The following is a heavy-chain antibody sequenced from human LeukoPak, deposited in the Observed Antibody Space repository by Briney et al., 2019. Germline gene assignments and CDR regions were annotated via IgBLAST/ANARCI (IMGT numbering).Heavy chain of an antibody. CDR3: AREYEMANFDY. CDR2: IIPIFGTA. D-gene: IGHD5-24*01. V-gene: IGHV1-69*06. Sequence: ASVKVSCKASGGTFSSYAISWVRQAPGQGLEWMGGIIPIFGTANYAQKFQGRVTITADKSTSTAYMELSSLRSEDTAVYYCAREYEMANFDYWGQGTLVTVSS. CDR1: GGTFSSYA. J-gene: IGHJ4*02.